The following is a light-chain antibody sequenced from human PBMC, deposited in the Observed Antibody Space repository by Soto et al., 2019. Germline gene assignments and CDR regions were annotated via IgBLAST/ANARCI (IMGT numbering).Light chain of an antibody. CDR3: QHYVTWPLP. Sequence: VLYMSAGAVSLSKRERATLSCRASQVIGDTLAWYQQKPGQTPRLLIYDTSIRATGVPARFSGSRSGAEFTLTISSLQSEDFAVYYCQHYVTWPLPFGGGTKVDVK. CDR2: DTS. J-gene: IGKJ4*01. CDR1: QVIGDT. V-gene: IGKV3-15*01.